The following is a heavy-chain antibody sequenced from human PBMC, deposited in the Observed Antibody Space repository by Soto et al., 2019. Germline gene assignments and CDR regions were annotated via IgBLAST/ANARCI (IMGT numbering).Heavy chain of an antibody. D-gene: IGHD2-15*01. J-gene: IGHJ4*02. CDR2: IIPIFGTA. CDR1: GGTFSSYA. CDR3: ARALTPRYCSGGSCYSDY. Sequence: ASVKVSCKASGGTFSSYAISWVRQAPGQGLEWMGGIIPIFGTANYAQKFQGRVTITADESTSTAYMELRSLRSDDTAVYYCARALTPRYCSGGSCYSDYWGQGTLVTVSS. V-gene: IGHV1-69*13.